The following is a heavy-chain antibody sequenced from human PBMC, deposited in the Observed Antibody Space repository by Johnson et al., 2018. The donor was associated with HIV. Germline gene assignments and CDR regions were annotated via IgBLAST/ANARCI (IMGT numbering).Heavy chain of an antibody. CDR1: GFTFSSYW. V-gene: IGHV3-74*01. Sequence: VQLVESGGGLVQPGGSLRLSCAASGFTFSSYWMHWVRQAPGKGLVWVSRINSDGSSTSYADSVKGRFTISRDNAKNTLYLQMNRLRAEDTAVYYCAREVDTSWLSAFDLWGQGTMVTVSS. CDR2: INSDGSST. J-gene: IGHJ3*01. D-gene: IGHD5-18*01. CDR3: AREVDTSWLSAFDL.